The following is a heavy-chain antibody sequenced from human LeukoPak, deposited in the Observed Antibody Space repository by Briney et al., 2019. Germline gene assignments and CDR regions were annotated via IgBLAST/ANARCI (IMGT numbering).Heavy chain of an antibody. V-gene: IGHV4-34*01. CDR2: INHSGST. CDR1: GGSFSGYY. J-gene: IGHJ3*02. D-gene: IGHD3-10*01. Sequence: SETLSLTCAVYGGSFSGYYWSWIRQPPGKGLEWIGEINHSGSTNYNPSLKSRVTISVDTSKNQFSLKLSSVTAADTAVYYCARDRVRGALGAFDIWGQGTMVTVSS. CDR3: ARDRVRGALGAFDI.